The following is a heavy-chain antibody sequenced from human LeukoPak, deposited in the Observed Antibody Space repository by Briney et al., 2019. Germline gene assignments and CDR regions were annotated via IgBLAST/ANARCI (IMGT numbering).Heavy chain of an antibody. Sequence: SETLSLTCSVSSGSISSFYWSWSGQPPGKGLEWSGYAQDSGYTKYNSSLKSRVTISIDTSNNQFSRNLASVTAADTAVYFCARPPAGVLTPSPDFSYFMDLWGNGTTVIVS. D-gene: IGHD3-22*01. J-gene: IGHJ6*03. V-gene: IGHV4-59*08. CDR3: ARPPAGVLTPSPDFSYFMDL. CDR2: AQDSGYT. CDR1: SGSISSFY.